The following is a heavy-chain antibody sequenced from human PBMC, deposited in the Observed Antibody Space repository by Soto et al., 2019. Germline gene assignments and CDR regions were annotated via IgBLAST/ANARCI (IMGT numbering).Heavy chain of an antibody. J-gene: IGHJ4*02. CDR2: IYSGGST. CDR3: AKGSASGSPYYFDY. D-gene: IGHD6-25*01. Sequence: GGSLRLSCEACGFTYSSNYMSWVRQTPGKGLEWVSVIYSGGSTYYADSVKGRFTISRDNSKNTLYLQMNSLRAEDTAVYYCAKGSASGSPYYFDYWGQGTLVTVSS. V-gene: IGHV3-66*01. CDR1: GFTYSSNY.